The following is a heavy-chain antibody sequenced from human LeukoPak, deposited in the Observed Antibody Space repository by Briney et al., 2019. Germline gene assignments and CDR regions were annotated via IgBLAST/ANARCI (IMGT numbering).Heavy chain of an antibody. Sequence: SETLSLTCAVYGGSFSGYYWSWIRQPPGKGLGWIGEINHSGSTNYNPSLKSRVTISVDTSKNQFSLKLSSVTTADTAVYYCARGGGGVQGAFDYWGQGTLVTVSS. CDR1: GGSFSGYY. CDR3: ARGGGGVQGAFDY. D-gene: IGHD2-15*01. V-gene: IGHV4-34*01. J-gene: IGHJ4*02. CDR2: INHSGST.